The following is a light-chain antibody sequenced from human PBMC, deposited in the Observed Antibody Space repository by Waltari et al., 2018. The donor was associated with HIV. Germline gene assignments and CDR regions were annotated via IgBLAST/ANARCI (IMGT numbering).Light chain of an antibody. CDR3: QQFHNWPHT. CDR2: GAS. J-gene: IGKJ4*01. V-gene: IGKV3-15*01. CDR1: QSLSRY. Sequence: EIVLTQSPPTLSVSPGETATLSCRASQSLSRYLAWYQQKPGQAPRLLIYGASTRATGTPVRFSGGGSGTEFSLTISSLRSEDYALYYCQQFHNWPHTFGGGTKVEIK.